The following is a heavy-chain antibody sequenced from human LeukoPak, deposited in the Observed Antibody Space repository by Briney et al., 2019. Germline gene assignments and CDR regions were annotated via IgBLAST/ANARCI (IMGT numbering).Heavy chain of an antibody. CDR2: INTDGSTT. V-gene: IGHV3-74*01. CDR3: TRGYNTASLD. D-gene: IGHD5-18*01. CDR1: GFTFSRNW. Sequence: QPGGSLRLSCVASGFTFSRNWLHWVRHVPGKGLVWVSRINTDGSTTNYADSVKGRFTISRDNTKNTLYLQMNSLRAEDSAVYFCTRGYNTASLDWGQGTRITVAS. J-gene: IGHJ4*02.